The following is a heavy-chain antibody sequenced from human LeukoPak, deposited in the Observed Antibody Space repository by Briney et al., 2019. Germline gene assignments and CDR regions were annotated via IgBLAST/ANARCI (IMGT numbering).Heavy chain of an antibody. CDR2: IYSGGST. Sequence: GGSLRLSCAASGFTVSSNYMSWVRQAPGKGLEWVSVIYSGGSTYYADSVKRRFTISRHNSKNTLYLQMNSLRAEDTAVYYCARSQPDAFDIWGQGTMVTVSS. CDR3: ARSQPDAFDI. J-gene: IGHJ3*02. CDR1: GFTVSSNY. V-gene: IGHV3-53*04.